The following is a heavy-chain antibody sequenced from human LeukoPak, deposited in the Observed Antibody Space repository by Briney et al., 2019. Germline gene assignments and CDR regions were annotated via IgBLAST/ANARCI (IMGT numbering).Heavy chain of an antibody. CDR2: IIPIFGTA. CDR3: ARAVYYYDSSGYCYFDY. D-gene: IGHD3-22*01. CDR1: GGTFSSYA. V-gene: IGHV1-69*13. Sequence: SVKVSCKASGGTFSSYAISWVRQAPGQGLGWMGGIIPIFGTANYAQKFQGRVTITADESTSTAYMELSSLRSEDTAVYYCARAVYYYDSSGYCYFDYWGQGTLVTVSS. J-gene: IGHJ4*02.